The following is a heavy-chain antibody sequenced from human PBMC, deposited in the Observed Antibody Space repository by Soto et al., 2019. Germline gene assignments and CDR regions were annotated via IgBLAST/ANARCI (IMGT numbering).Heavy chain of an antibody. CDR1: GGSISSSSYY. J-gene: IGHJ3*02. V-gene: IGHV4-39*01. D-gene: IGHD3-10*01. Sequence: PSETLSLTCTVSGGSISSSSYYWGWIRQPPGKGLEWIGSIYYSGSTYYNPSLKSRVTISVDTSKNQFSLKLSSVTAADTAVYYCARLLYSYYGSGSYYSDAFDIWGQGTMVTVSS. CDR2: IYYSGST. CDR3: ARLLYSYYGSGSYYSDAFDI.